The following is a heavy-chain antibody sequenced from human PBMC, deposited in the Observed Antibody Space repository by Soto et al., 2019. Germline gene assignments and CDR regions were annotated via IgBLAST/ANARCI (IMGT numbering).Heavy chain of an antibody. D-gene: IGHD6-13*01. V-gene: IGHV4-39*01. CDR2: IYYTGST. CDR3: ASPLYSSGWSPPEGRDV. CDR1: GGSISSNTYY. J-gene: IGHJ6*02. Sequence: PSETLSLTCTVSGGSISSNTYYWGWIRQPPGKGLEWIGSIYYTGSTYYSASLKSRVTISVDTSKNQFSLRLNSVTAADTATYQCASPLYSSGWSPPEGRDVWGQGTTVTASS.